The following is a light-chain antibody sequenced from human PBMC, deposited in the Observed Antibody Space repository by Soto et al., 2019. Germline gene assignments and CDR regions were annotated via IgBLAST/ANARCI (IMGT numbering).Light chain of an antibody. V-gene: IGLV1-44*01. CDR3: GTWDSSLSAAV. Sequence: QSVLTQPPSVSGTPGQRVTISCSGSSSNIGSNTVNWYQQLPGTAPKVLIYTNNERPSGVPDRFSGSKSGTSATLGITGLQTGDEADYYCGTWDSSLSAAVFGGGTQLTVL. CDR1: SSNIGSNT. J-gene: IGLJ7*01. CDR2: TNN.